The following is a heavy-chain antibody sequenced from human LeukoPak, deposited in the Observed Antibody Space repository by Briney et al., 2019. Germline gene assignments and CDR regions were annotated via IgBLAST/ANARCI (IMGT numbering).Heavy chain of an antibody. CDR2: VYYSGTT. D-gene: IGHD6-19*01. CDR3: ARGHSGGCPERFDY. V-gene: IGHV4-59*01. Sequence: TSETLSLTCTVSGDSISGYYWSWLRQPPGKGLEWIGHVYYSGTTNYNSSLKSRVTITLDTSKNQIFLKVRSVTPEDTPVYYCARGHSGGCPERFDYWGRGTLVIVSS. CDR1: GDSISGYY. J-gene: IGHJ4*02.